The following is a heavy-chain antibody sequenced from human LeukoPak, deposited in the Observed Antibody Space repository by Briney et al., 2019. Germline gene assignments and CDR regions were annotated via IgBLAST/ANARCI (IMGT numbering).Heavy chain of an antibody. CDR2: ISGSGGST. Sequence: GGSLRLSCAASGFTFSSYAMSWVRQAPGKGLEWVSAISGSGGSTYYADSVKGRFTISRDNSKNTLYLQMNSLRAEDTAVYYWAKDSSGSDSHYWGQGTLVTVSS. CDR1: GFTFSSYA. D-gene: IGHD6-19*01. CDR3: AKDSSGSDSHY. J-gene: IGHJ4*02. V-gene: IGHV3-23*01.